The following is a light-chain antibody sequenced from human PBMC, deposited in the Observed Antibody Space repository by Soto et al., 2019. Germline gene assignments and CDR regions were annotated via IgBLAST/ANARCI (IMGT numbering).Light chain of an antibody. CDR1: QSVSSSS. V-gene: IGKV3-20*01. CDR2: GAS. J-gene: IGKJ1*01. CDR3: QHYGSSPTWT. Sequence: ETGLAQSPGTLSLSPGERATLSCRASQSVSSSSLIWYQQKPGQAPRLLIYGASSRATGIPDRFSGSGSGTDFTLTISSLEPEDFAVYYCQHYGSSPTWTFGQGTKVDI.